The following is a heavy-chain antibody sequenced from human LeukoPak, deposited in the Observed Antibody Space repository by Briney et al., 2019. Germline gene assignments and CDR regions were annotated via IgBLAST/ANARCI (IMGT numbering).Heavy chain of an antibody. CDR3: ARGRGRWLQSQPAKDY. J-gene: IGHJ4*02. V-gene: IGHV4-34*01. CDR1: GGSFSGYY. D-gene: IGHD5-24*01. CDR2: INHSGST. Sequence: SETLSLTCAVYGGSFSGYYWSWIRQPPGKGLEWIGEINHSGSTNYNPSLKSRVTISVDTSKNQFSLKLSSVTAADTAVYYCARGRGRWLQSQPAKDYWGQGTLVTVSS.